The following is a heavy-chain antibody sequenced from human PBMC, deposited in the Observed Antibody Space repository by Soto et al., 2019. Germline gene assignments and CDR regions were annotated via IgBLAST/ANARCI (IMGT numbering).Heavy chain of an antibody. D-gene: IGHD4-17*01. CDR2: IYYSGST. Sequence: PSETLSLTCTVSGGSISSGGYYWSWIRQHPGKGLEWIGYIYYSGSTYYNPSLKSRVTISVDTSKNQFSLKLSSVTAADTAVYYCARGGYGGNSRWFDPWGQGTLVTVSS. V-gene: IGHV4-31*03. CDR1: GGSISSGGYY. CDR3: ARGGYGGNSRWFDP. J-gene: IGHJ5*02.